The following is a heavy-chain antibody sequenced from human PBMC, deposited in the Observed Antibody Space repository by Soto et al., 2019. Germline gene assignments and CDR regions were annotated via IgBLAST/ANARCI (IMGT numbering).Heavy chain of an antibody. D-gene: IGHD6-13*01. Sequence: GGSLRLSCEASGFTFSGFDMHWVRQPTGKCLEWVSSIGTAGDTYYAFSVEGRLTISRDNAKHSLSLQMNSLRAGDMAVYFCAKSQEIGTHFFDSWGQGXQVTVSS. CDR3: AKSQEIGTHFFDS. J-gene: IGHJ4*02. V-gene: IGHV3-13*01. CDR2: IGTAGDT. CDR1: GFTFSGFD.